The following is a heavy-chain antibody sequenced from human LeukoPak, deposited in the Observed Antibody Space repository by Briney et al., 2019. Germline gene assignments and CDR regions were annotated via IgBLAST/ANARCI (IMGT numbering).Heavy chain of an antibody. D-gene: IGHD2-21*01. V-gene: IGHV4-34*01. J-gene: IGHJ6*02. CDR2: INHSGST. Sequence: PSETLSLTCAVYGGSFSGYYWSWIRQPPGKGLEWIGEINHSGSTNYNPSLKSRVTISVDTSKNQFSLKLSSVTAADTAVYYCARDGGGIVVVSEHFYGMDVWGQGTTVTVSS. CDR1: GGSFSGYY. CDR3: ARDGGGIVVVSEHFYGMDV.